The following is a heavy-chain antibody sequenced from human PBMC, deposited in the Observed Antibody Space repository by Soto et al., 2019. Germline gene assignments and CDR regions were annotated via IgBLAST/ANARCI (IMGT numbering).Heavy chain of an antibody. CDR2: IYHSGST. Sequence: SETLSLTCAVSGGSISSSNWWSWVRQPPGKGLEWIGEIYHSGSTNYNPSLKSRVTISVDKSKNQFSLKLSSVTAADTAVYYCARGKSCISTSCLNWFDPWGQGTQVTVSS. J-gene: IGHJ5*02. CDR3: ARGKSCISTSCLNWFDP. D-gene: IGHD2-2*01. V-gene: IGHV4-4*02. CDR1: GGSISSSNW.